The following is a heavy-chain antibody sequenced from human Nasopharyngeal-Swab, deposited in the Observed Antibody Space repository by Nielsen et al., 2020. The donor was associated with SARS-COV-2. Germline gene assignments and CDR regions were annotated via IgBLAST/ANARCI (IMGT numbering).Heavy chain of an antibody. J-gene: IGHJ4*02. V-gene: IGHV4-31*03. CDR2: IYYSGST. D-gene: IGHD3-16*02. CDR3: ARGLRDYVWGSYRSYFDY. Sequence: SETLSLTCTVSGGSISSGGYYWSWIRQHPGKGLEWIGYIYYSGSTYYNPSLKSRVTISVDTSKNQFSLKLSPVTAADTAVYYCARGLRDYVWGSYRSYFDYWGQGTLVTVSS. CDR1: GGSISSGGYY.